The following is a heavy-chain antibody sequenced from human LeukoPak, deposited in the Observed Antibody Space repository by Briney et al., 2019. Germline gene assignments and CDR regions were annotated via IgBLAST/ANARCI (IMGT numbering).Heavy chain of an antibody. CDR3: ARDAQRGFDYSNSLQY. CDR2: IWSDGTNK. J-gene: IGHJ4*02. V-gene: IGHV3-33*01. CDR1: GFTFRHYA. Sequence: PGGSLRLSCAAAGFTFRHYAMHWVRQAPGKGLEWVAVIWSDGTNKYYAASVKGRFTISRDDSDKTVYLQMNSLRPEDTGVYYCARDAQRGFDYSNSLQYWGQGTPVTVST. D-gene: IGHD4-11*01.